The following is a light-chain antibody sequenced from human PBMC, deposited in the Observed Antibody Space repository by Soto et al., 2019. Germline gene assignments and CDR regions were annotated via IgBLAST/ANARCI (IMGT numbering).Light chain of an antibody. Sequence: DIQMTQSSSSLSASVGDRVTITCRASQTIYSYLSWYRQKPGKAPDLLMSGASTLQGGVPSRFSGSGFGTDFTLTISDLQPEDFATYYCQQSSTPPFTFGPGTNVDI. CDR3: QQSSTPPFT. CDR2: GAS. V-gene: IGKV1-39*01. J-gene: IGKJ3*01. CDR1: QTIYSY.